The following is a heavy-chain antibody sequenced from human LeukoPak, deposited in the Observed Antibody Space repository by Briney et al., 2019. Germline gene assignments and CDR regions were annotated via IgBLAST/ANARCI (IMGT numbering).Heavy chain of an antibody. CDR1: GITFSSNA. J-gene: IGHJ4*02. Sequence: GGSLRLSCAASGITFSSNAMSWVRQAPGKGLERVSAISGSGGSTYYADSVKGRFTISRDNAKNTLYLQMSSLRAEDTAVYYCVRSLGVTEYWGQGTLVTVSS. CDR3: VRSLGVTEY. CDR2: ISGSGGST. V-gene: IGHV3-23*01. D-gene: IGHD3-10*01.